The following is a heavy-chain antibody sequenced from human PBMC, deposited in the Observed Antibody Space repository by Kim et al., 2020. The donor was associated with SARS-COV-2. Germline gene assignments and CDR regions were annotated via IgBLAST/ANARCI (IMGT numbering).Heavy chain of an antibody. CDR1: GFTFSNAW. V-gene: IGHV3-15*01. CDR3: TTDRVWFGERVDDAFDI. J-gene: IGHJ3*02. Sequence: GGSLRLSCAASGFTFSNAWMSWVRQAPGKGLEWVGRIKTKTDGGTTDYAAPVKGRFTISRDDSKNTLYLQMNSLKTEDTAVYYCTTDRVWFGERVDDAFDIWSQGTMVTVSS. D-gene: IGHD3-10*01. CDR2: IKTKTDGGTT.